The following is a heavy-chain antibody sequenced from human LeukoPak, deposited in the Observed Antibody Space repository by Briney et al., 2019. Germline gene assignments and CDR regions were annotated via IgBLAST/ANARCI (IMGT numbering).Heavy chain of an antibody. V-gene: IGHV4-59*08. D-gene: IGHD2-21*02. CDR2: IYYSGST. J-gene: IGHJ2*01. CDR3: ARPFCGGDCYSDSNWYFDL. Sequence: PSQTLSLTCTVSGGSISSYYWSWIRQPPGKGLEWIGYIYYSGSTNYNPSLKSRVTISVDTSKNQFSLKLSSVTAADTAVYYCARPFCGGDCYSDSNWYFDLWGRGTLVTVSS. CDR1: GGSISSYY.